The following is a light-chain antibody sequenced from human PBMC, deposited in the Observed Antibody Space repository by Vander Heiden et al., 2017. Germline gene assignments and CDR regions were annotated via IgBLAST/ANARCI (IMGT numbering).Light chain of an antibody. J-gene: IGLJ2*01. Sequence: QSALPQPPSASGSPGQSVTISCTGTVGDVGGYNFVSWFQQHPGKVPKLIVYDVNKRPSGVPDRFSGSKSGNTASLTVSGLQAEDEAVYHCSSYAGINNLLFGGGTRLTGL. V-gene: IGLV2-8*01. CDR3: SSYAGINNLL. CDR2: DVN. CDR1: VGDVGGYNF.